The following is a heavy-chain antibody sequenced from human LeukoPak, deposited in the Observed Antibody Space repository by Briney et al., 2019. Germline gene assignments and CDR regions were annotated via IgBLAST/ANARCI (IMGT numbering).Heavy chain of an antibody. V-gene: IGHV1-8*01. CDR2: MNPKSGNT. CDR1: GYTFTSND. J-gene: IGHJ6*02. Sequence: ASVKVSCEASGYTFTSNDINWVRQATGQGLEWMGWMNPKSGNTGYAQKFQGRVTMTRNTSISTAYMELSSLRSEDTAVYYCARDNYPYGMDVWGQGTTVTVSS. CDR3: ARDNYPYGMDV.